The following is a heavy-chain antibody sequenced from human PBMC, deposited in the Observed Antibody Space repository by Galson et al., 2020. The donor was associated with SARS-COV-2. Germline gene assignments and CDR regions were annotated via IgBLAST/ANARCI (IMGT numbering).Heavy chain of an antibody. J-gene: IGHJ5*02. CDR3: ARGDCGTIECRRRCDP. CDR2: IYSDGTT. D-gene: IGHD2-21*01. CDR1: GGSIASTEYY. Sequence: SETLTLTCTVSGGSIASTEYYWSWIRQPPKEGLEWIGYIYSDGTTHYNPSLKSRVTMSVDTSKNQFSLRLTSVTAADTATYYCARGDCGTIECRRRCDPWGQGALGTVCS. V-gene: IGHV4-30-4*02.